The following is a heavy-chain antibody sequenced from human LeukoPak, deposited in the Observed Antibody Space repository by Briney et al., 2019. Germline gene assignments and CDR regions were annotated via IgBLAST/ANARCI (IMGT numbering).Heavy chain of an antibody. CDR1: GYTFTGFG. CDR3: AREDGGNDFFDF. D-gene: IGHD1-1*01. CDR2: IIPYSGNA. J-gene: IGHJ4*02. Sequence: GASVKVSCKASGYTFTGFGITWVRQAPGQGLEWVGSIIPYSGNANSAESLQARVTLTTDTSTNTAYLELRSLRSDDTAVYYCAREDGGNDFFDFWGQGSLVTVSS. V-gene: IGHV1-18*01.